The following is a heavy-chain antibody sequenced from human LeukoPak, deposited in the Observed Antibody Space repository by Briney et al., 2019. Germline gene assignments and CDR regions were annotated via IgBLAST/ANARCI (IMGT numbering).Heavy chain of an antibody. V-gene: IGHV3-23*01. CDR1: GFTFSSYA. J-gene: IGHJ4*02. CDR3: AKDGASGSYVDGEIN. CDR2: ISGSGGST. D-gene: IGHD1-26*01. Sequence: PGGSLRLSCAASGFTFSSYAMSWVRQAPGKGLEWVSAISGSGGSTYYADSVKGRFTISRDNSKNTLYLQMNSLRAEDTAVYYRAKDGASGSYVDGEINWGQGTLVTVSS.